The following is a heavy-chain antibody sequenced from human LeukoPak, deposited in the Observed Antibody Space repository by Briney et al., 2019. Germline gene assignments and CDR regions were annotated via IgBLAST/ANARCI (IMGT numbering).Heavy chain of an antibody. Sequence: SETLSLTCSVSDDSFSTHYWTWIRHPPGKGLEWIGYISSIGSTNYNPSLKSRVTITVDTSKKQFSLKMTSVTAADTAVYYCARDWHYDIKRGDDAFDIWGQGTMVTVSS. D-gene: IGHD3-22*01. CDR2: ISSIGST. CDR3: ARDWHYDIKRGDDAFDI. V-gene: IGHV4-59*11. CDR1: DDSFSTHY. J-gene: IGHJ3*02.